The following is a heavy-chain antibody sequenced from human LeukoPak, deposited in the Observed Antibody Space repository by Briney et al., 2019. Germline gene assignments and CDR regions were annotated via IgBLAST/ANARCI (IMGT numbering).Heavy chain of an antibody. CDR3: ATVAAAGTRIDY. V-gene: IGHV1-2*02. J-gene: IGHJ4*02. D-gene: IGHD6-13*01. CDR2: INPNSGGT. Sequence: ASVKVSCKASGYTFTGYYMHWVRQAPGQGLEWMGWINPNSGGTNYAQKFQGRVTMTRDTSTSTVYMELSSLRSEDTAVYYCATVAAAGTRIDYWGQGTLVTVSS. CDR1: GYTFTGYY.